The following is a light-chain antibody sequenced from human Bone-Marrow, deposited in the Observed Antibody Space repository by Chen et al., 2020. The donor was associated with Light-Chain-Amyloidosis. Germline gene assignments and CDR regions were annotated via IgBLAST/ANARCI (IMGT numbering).Light chain of an antibody. CDR2: GAS. CDR1: QSVSSN. J-gene: IGKJ1*01. Sequence: EIVMTQSPATLSVSPGEQATLSCRASQSVSSNLAWYQQKPGQAPRLLIYGASTRATGIPARFSGSGSGTEFTLTLSSLQSEDFAIYYCQQYNNWPRTFGQGTKVEIK. V-gene: IGKV3-15*01. CDR3: QQYNNWPRT.